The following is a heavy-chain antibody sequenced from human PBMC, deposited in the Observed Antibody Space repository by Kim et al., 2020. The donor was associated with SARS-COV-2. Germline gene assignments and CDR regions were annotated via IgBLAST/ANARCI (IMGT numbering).Heavy chain of an antibody. Sequence: GASLKISCKASGYNFTTSWFGWVRQMPGKGLECMGIVYPADSDTTYSPSFQGQVTISFDKSISTAFLQWSSLKASDTAMYYCASHRGDGSGTFYLHDAFDIWGQGTMVTVSS. CDR1: GYNFTTSW. V-gene: IGHV5-51*01. J-gene: IGHJ3*02. D-gene: IGHD3-10*01. CDR3: ASHRGDGSGTFYLHDAFDI. CDR2: VYPADSDT.